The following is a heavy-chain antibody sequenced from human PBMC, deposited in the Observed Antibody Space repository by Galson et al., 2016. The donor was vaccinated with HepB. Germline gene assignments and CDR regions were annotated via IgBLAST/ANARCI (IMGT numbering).Heavy chain of an antibody. CDR1: GYRFASYG. J-gene: IGHJ2*01. Sequence: SVKVSCKASGYRFASYGISWVRQAPGQGLEWMGWISAYNGKTNYAQRLQGRVTMTTDTSTATVYMELRSLRSDDTAVYYCAREASPYWYFDLWGRGTLVTVSS. V-gene: IGHV1-18*01. CDR3: AREASPYWYFDL. CDR2: ISAYNGKT.